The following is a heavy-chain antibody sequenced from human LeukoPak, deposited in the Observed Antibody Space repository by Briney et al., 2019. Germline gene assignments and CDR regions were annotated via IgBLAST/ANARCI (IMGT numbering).Heavy chain of an antibody. CDR1: GGSISSSSYY. J-gene: IGHJ3*02. D-gene: IGHD3-10*01. V-gene: IGHV4-39*07. Sequence: SETLSLTCTVSGGSISSSSYYWGWIRQPPGKGLEWIGYIYYSGSTNYNPSLKSRVTISVDTSKNQFSLKLSSVTAADTAVYYCARYGGWFGLHNDAFDIWGQGTMVTVSS. CDR2: IYYSGST. CDR3: ARYGGWFGLHNDAFDI.